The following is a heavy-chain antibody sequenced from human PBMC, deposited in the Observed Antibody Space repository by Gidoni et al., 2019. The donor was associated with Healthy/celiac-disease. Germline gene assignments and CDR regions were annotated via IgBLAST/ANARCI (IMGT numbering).Heavy chain of an antibody. CDR2: INSDGSST. Sequence: EVQLVESGGGLVQPGGSLRLSCSAAGFPFSSYWLHWVRQAPGKGLVWVSRINSDGSSTSYADSVKGRFTISRDNAKNTLYLQMNSLRAEDTAVYYCATYCSSTSCYDAFDIWGQGTMVTVSS. CDR1: GFPFSSYW. D-gene: IGHD2-2*01. J-gene: IGHJ3*02. V-gene: IGHV3-74*01. CDR3: ATYCSSTSCYDAFDI.